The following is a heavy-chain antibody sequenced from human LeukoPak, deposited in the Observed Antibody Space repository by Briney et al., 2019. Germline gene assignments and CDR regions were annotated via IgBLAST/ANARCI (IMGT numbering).Heavy chain of an antibody. V-gene: IGHV4-39*07. CDR1: GGSISSSSYY. Sequence: SETLSLTCTVSGGSISSSSYYWGWIRQPPGKGLEWIGEINHSGSTNYNPSLKSRVTISVDTSKNQFSLKLSSVTAADTAVYYCARGSSDYGSGSYHPAPPWGQGTLVTVSS. D-gene: IGHD3-10*01. CDR2: INHSGST. CDR3: ARGSSDYGSGSYHPAPP. J-gene: IGHJ5*02.